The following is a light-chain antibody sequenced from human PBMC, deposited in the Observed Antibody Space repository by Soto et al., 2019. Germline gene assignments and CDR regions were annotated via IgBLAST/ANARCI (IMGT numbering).Light chain of an antibody. CDR1: SSDVGGDNY. J-gene: IGLJ6*01. CDR3: SLYGGSNTFGV. CDR2: DVS. V-gene: IGLV2-8*01. Sequence: QSALTQPPSASGSPGQSVTISCTGTSSDVGGDNYVSWYQQHPGKAPKLMIYDVSKRPSGVPDRFSGSKSGNTASLTVTGLQDDEEDDYYCSLYGGSNTFGVFGSGTKVTVL.